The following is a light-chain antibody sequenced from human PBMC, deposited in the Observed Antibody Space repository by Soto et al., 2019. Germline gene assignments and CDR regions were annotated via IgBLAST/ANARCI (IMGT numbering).Light chain of an antibody. CDR3: QQHDSSPPIT. Sequence: EIVSTQSAGTLSLPPRERATRSSRASQSVSSSYLAWYQQKPGQAPRLLIYGASSRATGIPATFSGSGSGTDFTLTTSSLQPQDFAVYYCQQHDSSPPITFGQGTQLDIK. J-gene: IGKJ5*01. CDR2: GAS. CDR1: QSVSSSY. V-gene: IGKV3-20*01.